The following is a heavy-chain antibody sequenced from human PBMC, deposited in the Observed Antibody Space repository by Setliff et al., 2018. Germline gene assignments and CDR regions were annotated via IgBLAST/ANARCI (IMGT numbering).Heavy chain of an antibody. CDR2: ISDTALGI. J-gene: IGHJ4*02. CDR1: GFTFRSYA. V-gene: IGHV3-23*01. CDR3: VKDVVGYSSTWPKRDYFDY. Sequence: GGSLRLSCAASGFTFRSYALRWVRQPPGKGREWVSSISDTALGIYYADSVRGRFTISRDNSKKTLYLQMNSLRAEDTAVYYCVKDVVGYSSTWPKRDYFDYWGQGTLVTVSS. D-gene: IGHD6-13*01.